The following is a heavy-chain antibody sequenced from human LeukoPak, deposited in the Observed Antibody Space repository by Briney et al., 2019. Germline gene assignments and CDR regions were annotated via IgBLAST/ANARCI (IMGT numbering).Heavy chain of an antibody. J-gene: IGHJ6*03. CDR3: ARDGYGNNYMDV. CDR2: ISATGGST. D-gene: IGHD1/OR15-1a*01. Sequence: PGGSLRLSCAASGFTFSSYAMTWVRQAPGKGLEWVSGISATGGSTYYADSVKGRFTISRDNSENTLSLQMNSLRAEDTAVYYCARDGYGNNYMDVWGKGTTVTVSS. V-gene: IGHV3-23*01. CDR1: GFTFSSYA.